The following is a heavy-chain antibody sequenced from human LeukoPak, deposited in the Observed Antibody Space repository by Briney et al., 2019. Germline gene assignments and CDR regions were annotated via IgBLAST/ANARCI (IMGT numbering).Heavy chain of an antibody. Sequence: GGFLRLSCVASGLSFNTFALTWVRQAPGKGLEWVSTISDYPHYADSVRGRFTISTDNSRKTVFLQMNSLTPEDAATYYCTKDSQGSYDGFWYGTYGMNVWGQGTTVTVSS. D-gene: IGHD3-16*01. CDR2: ISDYP. CDR3: TKDSQGSYDGFWYGTYGMNV. CDR1: GLSFNTFA. V-gene: IGHV3-23*05. J-gene: IGHJ6*02.